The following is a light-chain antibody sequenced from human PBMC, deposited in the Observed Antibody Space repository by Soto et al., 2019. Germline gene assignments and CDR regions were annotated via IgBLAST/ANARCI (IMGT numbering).Light chain of an antibody. V-gene: IGLV1-47*01. CDR1: WYNIGKNL. CDR2: MTN. J-gene: IGLJ3*02. Sequence: QSVLTQPPSASGTPGQTVTISCSGGWYNIGKNLGYLYQQLPGTAPKLLIYMTNQRPSGVPDRFSGSKSGSSASLAVSGLRSEDEAVYYCAAWDDSLRAWVFGGGTQLTVL. CDR3: AAWDDSLRAWV.